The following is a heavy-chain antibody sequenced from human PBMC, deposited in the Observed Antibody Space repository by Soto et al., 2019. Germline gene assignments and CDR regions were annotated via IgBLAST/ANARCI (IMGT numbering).Heavy chain of an antibody. CDR1: GFTFTSSA. D-gene: IGHD1-26*01. CDR3: ARDQRVGATVSFVGATGY. J-gene: IGHJ4*02. Sequence: ASVKVSCKASGFTFTSSAVQWVRQAPGQGLEWMGWISAYNGNTNYAQKLQGRVTMTTDTSTSTAYMELRSLRSDDTAVYYCARDQRVGATVSFVGATGYWGQGTLVTVSS. V-gene: IGHV1-18*01. CDR2: ISAYNGNT.